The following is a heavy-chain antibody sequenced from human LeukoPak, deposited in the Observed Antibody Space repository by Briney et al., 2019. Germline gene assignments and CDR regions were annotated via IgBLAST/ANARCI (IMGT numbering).Heavy chain of an antibody. CDR1: GYSLSEVS. V-gene: IGHV1-24*01. D-gene: IGHD5-24*01. Sequence: ASVKVSCKISGYSLSEVSIQWMRQAPGKGLEWMGGFDREDDEAIYAQSFQGRVTMTEDTSTDTAYIELSSLSSDDAAVYYCARVIVGLEMAAFFDYWGQGTLVTVSS. CDR2: FDREDDEA. CDR3: ARVIVGLEMAAFFDY. J-gene: IGHJ4*02.